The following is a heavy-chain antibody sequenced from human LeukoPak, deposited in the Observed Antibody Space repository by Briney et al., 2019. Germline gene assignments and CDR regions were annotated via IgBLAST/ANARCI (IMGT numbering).Heavy chain of an antibody. J-gene: IGHJ5*02. V-gene: IGHV4-61*01. CDR3: ATFFDFWFGP. CDR1: GVSVSSGSYF. D-gene: IGHD5/OR15-5a*01. CDR2: IYHDGST. Sequence: PSETLSLTCTVSGVSVSSGSYFWSWIRQPPGEGPQWIVYIYHDGSTNYSPSLRSRVSISVDTSKNQFSLNLSSVTTADTAVYFCATFFDFWFGPWGQGTQVTVSS.